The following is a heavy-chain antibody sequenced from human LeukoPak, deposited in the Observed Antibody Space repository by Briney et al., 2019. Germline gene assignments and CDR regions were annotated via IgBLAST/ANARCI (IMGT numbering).Heavy chain of an antibody. CDR2: IYYSGSP. V-gene: IGHV4-39*01. J-gene: IGHJ4*02. CDR3: ARRDWGHHYFDY. Sequence: SETLSLTCTVSGGSISTTSYYCGWIRQPPGKGLEWIGTIYYSGSPSYNPSLKSRVTISVDTSKNQFSLMLSSVTAADTAVYYCARRDWGHHYFDYWGQGTLVTVSS. D-gene: IGHD7-27*01. CDR1: GGSISTTSYY.